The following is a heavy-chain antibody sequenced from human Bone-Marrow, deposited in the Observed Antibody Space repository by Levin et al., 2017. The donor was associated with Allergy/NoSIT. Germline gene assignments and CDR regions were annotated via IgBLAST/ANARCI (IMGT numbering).Heavy chain of an antibody. J-gene: IGHJ4*02. CDR1: GFTFSHYP. CDR2: VSYDGNNR. CDR3: ARDCQPFSWPPVCFDL. V-gene: IGHV3-30*04. D-gene: IGHD6-13*01. Sequence: GGSLRLSCAASGFTFSHYPMHWVRQAPGKGLEWVTVVSYDGNNRYYAESVKGRFTISRDNSKSTLFLQMNSLRVEDTAVYYCARDCQPFSWPPVCFDLWGQGTLVTVSS.